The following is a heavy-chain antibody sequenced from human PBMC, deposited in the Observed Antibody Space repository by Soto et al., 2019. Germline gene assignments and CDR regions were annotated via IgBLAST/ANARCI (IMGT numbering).Heavy chain of an antibody. V-gene: IGHV4-30-4*01. Sequence: SETLSLTCTVSGGSISSGDYYWSWIRQPPGTGLEWIGYIYYSGSTYYSPSFQGQVTISADKSISTAYLQWSSLKASDTAMYYCARQETYYDILTGPFDDAFDIWGQGTMVTVSS. CDR1: GGSISSGDYY. CDR2: IYYSGST. J-gene: IGHJ3*02. CDR3: ARQETYYDILTGPFDDAFDI. D-gene: IGHD3-9*01.